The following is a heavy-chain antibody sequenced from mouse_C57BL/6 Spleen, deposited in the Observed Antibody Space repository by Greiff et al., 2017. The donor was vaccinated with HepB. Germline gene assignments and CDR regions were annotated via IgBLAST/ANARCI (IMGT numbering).Heavy chain of an antibody. CDR2: IYPGDGDT. J-gene: IGHJ2*01. Sequence: QVQLQQSGAELVKPGASVKISCKASGYAFSSYWMNWVKQRPGKGLEWIGQIYPGDGDTNYNGKLKGKATLTADKSSSTAYMQLSSLTSEDSAVYFCARAQLRSYYFDYWGQGTTLTVSS. CDR3: ARAQLRSYYFDY. CDR1: GYAFSSYW. D-gene: IGHD3-2*02. V-gene: IGHV1-80*01.